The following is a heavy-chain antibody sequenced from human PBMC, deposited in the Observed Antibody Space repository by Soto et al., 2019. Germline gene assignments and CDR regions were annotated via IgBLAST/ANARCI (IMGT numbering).Heavy chain of an antibody. V-gene: IGHV3-13*05. CDR1: GFTFRNDD. Sequence: EVQLVESGGGLVQPGGSLRLSCEASGFTFRNDDMHWVRQGTGKGLEWVSGISAAGDPDYADSVEGRFTISRENAQNSFFLQMNSLRVGDTAVYYSARTDRYFYGLDVWGQGTTVIVSS. J-gene: IGHJ6*02. CDR3: ARTDRYFYGLDV. CDR2: ISAAGDP.